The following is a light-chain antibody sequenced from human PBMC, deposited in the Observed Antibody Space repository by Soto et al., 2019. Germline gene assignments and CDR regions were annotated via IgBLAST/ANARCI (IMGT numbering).Light chain of an antibody. CDR3: LQDINYPWT. CDR1: QGIRNF. Sequence: IQMTQSPSSLSASVGARVTITCQASQGIRNFLGWYQQTPGEAPKLLIYDASALPRGVPSRFSGSGSGTDFTLAISSLQPEDSATYYCLQDINYPWTFGQGTKVDIK. V-gene: IGKV1-6*01. CDR2: DAS. J-gene: IGKJ1*01.